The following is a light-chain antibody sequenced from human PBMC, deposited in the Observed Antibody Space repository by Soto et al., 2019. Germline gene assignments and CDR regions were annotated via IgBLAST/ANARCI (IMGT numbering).Light chain of an antibody. J-gene: IGKJ2*01. Sequence: EIVLRQSQATLSLSPGERATLSCGASQSVSSSYLAWYQQKPGLGARLLIYDASSRPTGNPDRFSGSASGTHSTLTSSRLEPEHFALYYCQQYGTSPYTFAQGTRLEIK. CDR1: QSVSSSY. CDR2: DAS. V-gene: IGKV3D-20*01. CDR3: QQYGTSPYT.